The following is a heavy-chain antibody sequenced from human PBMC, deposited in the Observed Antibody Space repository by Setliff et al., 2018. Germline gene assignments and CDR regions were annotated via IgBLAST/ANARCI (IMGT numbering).Heavy chain of an antibody. V-gene: IGHV1-69*13. CDR3: AGGQPLVRKYYYYMDV. Sequence: SVKVSCKASGGTFSSYVISWVREAPGQGLEWMGRIIPMFGTNYAQKFQGRVTITADESTSTAYMELSSLGSEDTAVYYCAGGQPLVRKYYYYMDVWGKGTTVTVSS. CDR1: GGTFSSYV. CDR2: IIPMFGT. D-gene: IGHD3-10*01. J-gene: IGHJ6*03.